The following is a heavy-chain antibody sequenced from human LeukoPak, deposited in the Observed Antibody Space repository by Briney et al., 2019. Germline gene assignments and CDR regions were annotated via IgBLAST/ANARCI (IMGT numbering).Heavy chain of an antibody. CDR2: IHSDGSST. D-gene: IGHD3-22*01. Sequence: GGSLRLSCAASGFNFSSYWMHWVRQAPGKGLVWVSRIHSDGSSTRYADSVRGRFTISRDDAKSTLYLQMNSRRAEGTAVYYCAGSGCPYYFDYWGQGTLVTVSS. J-gene: IGHJ4*02. V-gene: IGHV3-74*01. CDR1: GFNFSSYW. CDR3: AGSGCPYYFDY.